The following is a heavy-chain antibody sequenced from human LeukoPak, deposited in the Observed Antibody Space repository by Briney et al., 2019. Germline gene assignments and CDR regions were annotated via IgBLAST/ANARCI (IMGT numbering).Heavy chain of an antibody. J-gene: IGHJ4*02. Sequence: GGSLRLSCAASGFTFSSYEMNWVRQAPGKGLEWVSYISSSGSTIYYADSVKGRSTISRDNAKNSLYLQMNSLRAEDTAVYYCARDYSQARPFDYWGQGTLVTVSS. D-gene: IGHD2-15*01. V-gene: IGHV3-48*03. CDR1: GFTFSSYE. CDR2: ISSSGSTI. CDR3: ARDYSQARPFDY.